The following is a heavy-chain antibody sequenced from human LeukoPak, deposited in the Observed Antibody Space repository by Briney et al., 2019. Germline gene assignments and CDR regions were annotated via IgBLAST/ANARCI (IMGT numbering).Heavy chain of an antibody. Sequence: GGSLRLSCAASGFTFSSYSMNWVRQAPGKGLEWVSSISSSSSYIYYADSVKGRFTISRDNAKNSPYLQMNSLRAEDTAVYYCARDYPLVRDYFGYWGQGTLVTVSS. J-gene: IGHJ4*02. D-gene: IGHD2/OR15-2a*01. CDR2: ISSSSSYI. CDR3: ARDYPLVRDYFGY. V-gene: IGHV3-21*01. CDR1: GFTFSSYS.